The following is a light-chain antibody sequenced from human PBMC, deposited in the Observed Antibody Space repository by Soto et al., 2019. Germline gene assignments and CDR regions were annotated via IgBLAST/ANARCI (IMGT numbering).Light chain of an antibody. Sequence: QSVLTQPPSVSAAPRQRVTISCSESSSNIGSNTVSWYQQIPGKTPQLLILFDDLLSSGVSDRFSGSKSGASASLAISGLQSDDEAEYYCASWDDGLNGPVFGGGTKLTVL. CDR3: ASWDDGLNGPV. CDR2: FDD. CDR1: SSNIGSNT. J-gene: IGLJ2*01. V-gene: IGLV1-36*01.